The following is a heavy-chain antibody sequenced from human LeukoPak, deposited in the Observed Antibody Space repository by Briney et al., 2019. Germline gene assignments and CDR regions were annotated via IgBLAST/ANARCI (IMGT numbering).Heavy chain of an antibody. J-gene: IGHJ4*02. CDR1: GYTFTSYG. D-gene: IGHD6-6*01. Sequence: ASVKASCKASGYTFTSYGISWVRQAPGQGLEWMGWISAYNGNTNYAQKLQGRVTMTTDTSTSTAYMELRSLRSDDTAVYYCARSSLYSSSSSFDHWGQGTLVTVSS. V-gene: IGHV1-18*01. CDR3: ARSSLYSSSSSFDH. CDR2: ISAYNGNT.